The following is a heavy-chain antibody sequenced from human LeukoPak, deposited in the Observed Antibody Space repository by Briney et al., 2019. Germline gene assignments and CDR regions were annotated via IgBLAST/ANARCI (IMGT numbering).Heavy chain of an antibody. J-gene: IGHJ4*02. D-gene: IGHD4-17*01. Sequence: GRSLRLSCAASGFPFINYGMHWVRQAPGKGLEWVAVISYDGTNKYYADSVKGRFTISRDNSKNTLYLQMNSLKTDDTAVYYCANYGDYQYFDYWGQGTPVTVSS. CDR2: ISYDGTNK. CDR3: ANYGDYQYFDY. V-gene: IGHV3-30*18. CDR1: GFPFINYG.